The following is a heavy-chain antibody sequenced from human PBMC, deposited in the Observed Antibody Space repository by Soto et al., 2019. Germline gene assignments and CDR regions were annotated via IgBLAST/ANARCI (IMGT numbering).Heavy chain of an antibody. CDR2: ISAYNGNT. J-gene: IGHJ5*02. CDR1: GYTFTSYG. V-gene: IGHV1-18*01. Sequence: GASVKVSCKASGYTFTSYGISWVRQAPGQGLEWMGWISAYNGNTNYAQKLQGRVTMTTDTSTSTAYMELRSLRSDDTAVYYCARKVSYYDFWSGNWFDPWGQGTLVTVSS. CDR3: ARKVSYYDFWSGNWFDP. D-gene: IGHD3-3*01.